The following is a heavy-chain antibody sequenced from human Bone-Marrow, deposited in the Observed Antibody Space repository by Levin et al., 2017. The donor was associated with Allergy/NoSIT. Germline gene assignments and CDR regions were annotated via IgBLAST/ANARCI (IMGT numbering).Heavy chain of an antibody. CDR3: ARGVGFIVVVPAANPTTNWFDP. J-gene: IGHJ5*02. CDR2: INTNTGNP. V-gene: IGHV7-4-1*01. D-gene: IGHD2-2*01. Sequence: ASVKVSCKASGYTFTSYAMNWVRQAPGQGLEWMGWINTNTGNPTYAQGFTGRFVFSLDTSVSTAYLQICSLKAEDTAVYYCARGVGFIVVVPAANPTTNWFDPWGQGTLVTVSS. CDR1: GYTFTSYA.